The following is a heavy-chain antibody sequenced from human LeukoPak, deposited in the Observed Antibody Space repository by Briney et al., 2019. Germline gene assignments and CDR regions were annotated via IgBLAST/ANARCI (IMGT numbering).Heavy chain of an antibody. CDR2: IYYSGST. D-gene: IGHD3-22*01. CDR1: GGSISSSSYY. V-gene: IGHV4-39*01. Sequence: SETLSLTCTVSGGSISSSSYYWGSIRQPPAKGLEWIGSIYYSGSTYYNPSLKSRVTISVDTSKNQFSLKLSSVTAADTAEYYCARQHSMSYYDSSGYFDYWGQGTLVTVSS. CDR3: ARQHSMSYYDSSGYFDY. J-gene: IGHJ4*02.